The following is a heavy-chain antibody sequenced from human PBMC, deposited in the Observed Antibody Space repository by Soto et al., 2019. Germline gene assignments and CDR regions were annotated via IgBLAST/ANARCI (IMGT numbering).Heavy chain of an antibody. J-gene: IGHJ4*02. D-gene: IGHD6-19*01. Sequence: ASVKVSCKASGGTFSSYALSWVRQAPGQGLEWMGGIIAIFGTANYAQKFQGRVTITADESTSTAHMELSSLKSEDTAVYYCARGSGWERYDYWGQGTLVTVSS. CDR3: ARGSGWERYDY. CDR1: GGTFSSYA. V-gene: IGHV1-69*13. CDR2: IIAIFGTA.